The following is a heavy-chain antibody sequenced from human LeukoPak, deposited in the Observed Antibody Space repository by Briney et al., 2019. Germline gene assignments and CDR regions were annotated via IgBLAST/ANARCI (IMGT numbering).Heavy chain of an antibody. CDR3: ASGPAADY. CDR2: IYSGGSA. CDR1: GFTLSSNY. V-gene: IGHV3-53*01. D-gene: IGHD2-2*01. J-gene: IGHJ4*02. Sequence: GGSLILSCTASGFTLSSNYMSWVRQAPGKGLEWVSVIYSGGSAYYADSVKGRFTISRDNSKNTLYLQMNSLRAEDTAVYYCASGPAADYWGQGTLVTVSS.